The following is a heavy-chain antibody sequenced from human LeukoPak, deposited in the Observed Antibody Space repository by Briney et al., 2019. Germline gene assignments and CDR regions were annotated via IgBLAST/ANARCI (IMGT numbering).Heavy chain of an antibody. CDR2: IYYSGST. D-gene: IGHD3-10*01. CDR3: ARAHSMVRGGLIDY. Sequence: SETLSLTCTVSGGSISSYYWSWIRQPPGKGLEWIGYIYYSGSTNYNPSLKSRVTISVDTSKNQFSLKLSSVTAADTAVYYCARAHSMVRGGLIDYWGQGTLVTVSS. V-gene: IGHV4-59*12. CDR1: GGSISSYY. J-gene: IGHJ4*02.